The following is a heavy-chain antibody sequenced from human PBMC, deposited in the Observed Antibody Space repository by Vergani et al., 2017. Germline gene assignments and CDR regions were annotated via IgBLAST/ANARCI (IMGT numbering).Heavy chain of an antibody. CDR2: ISGSGGST. D-gene: IGHD3-22*01. CDR3: AKDKARAYVSSGYYYEPNWFDP. J-gene: IGHJ5*02. V-gene: IGHV3-23*01. Sequence: EVQLLESGGGLVQPGGSLRLSCAASGFTFSSYAMSWVRQAPGKGLEWVSAISGSGGSTYYADSVKGRFTIYRDNSKNTLYLQMNSLRAEDTAVYYCAKDKARAYVSSGYYYEPNWFDPWGQGTLGTVSS. CDR1: GFTFSSYA.